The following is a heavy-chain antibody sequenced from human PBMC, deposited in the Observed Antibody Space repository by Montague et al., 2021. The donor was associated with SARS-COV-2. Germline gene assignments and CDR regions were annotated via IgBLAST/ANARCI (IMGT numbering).Heavy chain of an antibody. CDR1: GFSLSTSGVG. J-gene: IGHJ2*01. CDR2: IYWDDDK. D-gene: IGHD3-9*01. V-gene: IGHV2-5*02. Sequence: PALVKPTQTLTLTCTFPGFSLSTSGVGVGWIRQPPGKALEWLALIYWDDDKRYSPSLKSRLTITKDTSKNQVVLTMTNMDPVDTATYYCAHKTGLRYFDWLFQTNPTGGYFDLWGRGTLVTVSS. CDR3: AHKTGLRYFDWLFQTNPTGGYFDL.